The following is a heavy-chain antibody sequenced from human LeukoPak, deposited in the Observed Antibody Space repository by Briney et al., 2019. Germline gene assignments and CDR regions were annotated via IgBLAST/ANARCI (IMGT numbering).Heavy chain of an antibody. V-gene: IGHV3-23*01. CDR2: ISGSGGST. D-gene: IGHD7-27*01. Sequence: ETLSLTCTVSGGSISSHYWSWVRQAPGKGLEWVSAISGSGGSTYYADSVKGRFTISRDNSKNTLYLQMNSLRAEDTAVYYCAKDRLKLGHWYFDLWGRGTLVTVSS. CDR3: AKDRLKLGHWYFDL. CDR1: GGSISSHY. J-gene: IGHJ2*01.